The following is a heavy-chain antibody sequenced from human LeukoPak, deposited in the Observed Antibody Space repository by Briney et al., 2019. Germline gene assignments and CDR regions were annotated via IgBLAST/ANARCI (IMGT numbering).Heavy chain of an antibody. V-gene: IGHV3-7*01. CDR3: VRERKFDFDY. Sequence: GGSLRLSCAASGFTFSSYWMTWVRQAPGEGLEWVANIKQDGSEKYYVDSVKGRLTISRDNAKNSLYLQMNSLRAEDTAVYYCVRERKFDFDYWGQGTLVTVSS. CDR1: GFTFSSYW. CDR2: IKQDGSEK. D-gene: IGHD3-16*01. J-gene: IGHJ4*02.